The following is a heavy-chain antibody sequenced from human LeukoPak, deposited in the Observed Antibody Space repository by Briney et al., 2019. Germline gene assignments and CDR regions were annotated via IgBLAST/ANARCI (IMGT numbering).Heavy chain of an antibody. CDR1: GGSISSYY. D-gene: IGHD6-19*01. V-gene: IGHV4-4*07. Sequence: SETLSLTCTVSGGSISSYYWSWIRQPAGKGLEWIGRIYTSGSTNYNPSLKSRVTISVDTSKNQFSLKLSSVTAADTAVYYCARVTVGMAVAGTDYGVYYFDYWGQGTLVTVSS. CDR3: ARVTVGMAVAGTDYGVYYFDY. J-gene: IGHJ4*02. CDR2: IYTSGST.